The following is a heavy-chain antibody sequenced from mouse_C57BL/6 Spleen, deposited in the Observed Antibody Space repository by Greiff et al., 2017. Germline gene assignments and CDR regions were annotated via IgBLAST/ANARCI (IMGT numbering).Heavy chain of an antibody. V-gene: IGHV5-16*01. CDR2: INYDGSST. CDR1: GFTFSDYY. D-gene: IGHD1-1*01. CDR3: ARERYYGSSYFDY. Sequence: EVKLMESEGGLVQPGSSMKLSCTASGFTFSDYYMAWVRQVPEKGLEWVANINYDGSSTYYLDSLKSRFIISRDNAKNILYLQMSSLKSEDTATYYCARERYYGSSYFDYWGQGTTLTVSS. J-gene: IGHJ2*01.